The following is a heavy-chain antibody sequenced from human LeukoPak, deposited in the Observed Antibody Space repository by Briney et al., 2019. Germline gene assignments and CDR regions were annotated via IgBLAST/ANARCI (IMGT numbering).Heavy chain of an antibody. CDR2: INPNSGGT. J-gene: IGHJ6*03. Sequence: ASVKVSCKASGYTFTSYDINWVRQAPGQGLEWMGWINPNSGGTNYAQKFQGRVTMTRDTSISTAYMELSRLRSDDTAVYYCATSNRYYYYYYMDVWGKGTTVTVSS. D-gene: IGHD1-14*01. V-gene: IGHV1-2*02. CDR1: GYTFTSYD. CDR3: ATSNRYYYYYYMDV.